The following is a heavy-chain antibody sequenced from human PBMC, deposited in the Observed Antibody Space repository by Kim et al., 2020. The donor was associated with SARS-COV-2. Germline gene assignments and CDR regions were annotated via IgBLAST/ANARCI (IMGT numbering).Heavy chain of an antibody. J-gene: IGHJ5*02. CDR2: IYHSGSP. V-gene: IGHV4-59*13. D-gene: IGHD1-1*01. CDR3: AGERNGNCIDR. Sequence: SETLSLTCTVSGGSISSFYWSWIRQPPGKGLEWIGYIYHSGSPNYNPSFKSGVTISVNTSKNQFSLKLMSVTAADTPVLYCAGERNGNCIDRGGQVTLVT. CDR1: GGSISSFY.